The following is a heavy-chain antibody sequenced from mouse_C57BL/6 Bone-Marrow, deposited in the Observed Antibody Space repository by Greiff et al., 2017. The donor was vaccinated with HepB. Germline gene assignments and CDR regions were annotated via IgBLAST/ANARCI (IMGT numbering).Heavy chain of an antibody. CDR3: ARFSGTYYSNYPFAY. Sequence: QVQLQQSGAELVRPGTSVKLSCKASGYTFTSYWMHWVKQRPGRGLEWIGRIDPNSGGTKYNEKFKSKATLTVDKPSSTAYMQLSSLTSEDSAVYYCARFSGTYYSNYPFAYWGQGTLVTVSA. CDR2: IDPNSGGT. J-gene: IGHJ3*01. CDR1: GYTFTSYW. V-gene: IGHV1-72*01. D-gene: IGHD2-5*01.